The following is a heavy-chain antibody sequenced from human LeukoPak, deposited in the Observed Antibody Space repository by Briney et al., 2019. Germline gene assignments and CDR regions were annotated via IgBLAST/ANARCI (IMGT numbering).Heavy chain of an antibody. CDR1: GYTFTVYY. CDR2: INPNSGGT. J-gene: IGHJ2*01. Sequence: ASVKVSCKPSGYTFTVYYIHWVRQAPGQGLEWMGWINPNSGGTDYAQKFQGRVTMTRDTSISTAYMELSSLRSDDTAVYYCAIQPWGSGNNWYFDLWGRGTLVTVSS. CDR3: AIQPWGSGNNWYFDL. D-gene: IGHD7-27*01. V-gene: IGHV1-2*02.